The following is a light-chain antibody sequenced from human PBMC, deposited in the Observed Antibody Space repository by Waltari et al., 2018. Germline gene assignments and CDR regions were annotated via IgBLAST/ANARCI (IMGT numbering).Light chain of an antibody. CDR3: QRYHGWPPLIT. CDR2: GAS. J-gene: IGKJ5*01. CDR1: QSIGSD. V-gene: IGKV3-15*01. Sequence: EIVMTQSPATLSVSPGESATLSCRASQSIGSDLAWYQQKHAQAPRLLVYGASTRASGIPARFSGGGSGTEFTLTISSLQSEDAAVYYCQRYHGWPPLITFGPGTRLEIK.